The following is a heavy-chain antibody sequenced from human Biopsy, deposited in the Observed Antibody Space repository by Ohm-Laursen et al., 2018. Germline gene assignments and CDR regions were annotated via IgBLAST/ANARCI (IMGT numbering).Heavy chain of an antibody. V-gene: IGHV3-30*18. Sequence: SSLRLSCAVSGFSFNSYGMHWVRQAPGKGLEWVAFISYDGSKKYYGDSVKGRFTISRDNSKNTLYLQMGSLRAADTAVYYCAKDLDYFDSSGYYVVDYWGQGSLVTVSS. CDR3: AKDLDYFDSSGYYVVDY. D-gene: IGHD3-22*01. CDR1: GFSFNSYG. CDR2: ISYDGSKK. J-gene: IGHJ4*02.